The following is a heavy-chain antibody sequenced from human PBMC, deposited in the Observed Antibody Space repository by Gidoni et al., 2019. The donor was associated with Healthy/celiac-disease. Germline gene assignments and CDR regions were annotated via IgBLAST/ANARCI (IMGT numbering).Heavy chain of an antibody. D-gene: IGHD4-17*01. V-gene: IGHV4-34*01. CDR3: ARGRKGTVTTAYYYYYGMDV. Sequence: QVQLQQWGAGLLKPSETLSLTCAVYGGSFSGYYWSWSRQPPGKGLEWIGEINHSGSTNYNPALKSRVNITGDTSKNQFSLKLSSVTAADTAVYYCARGRKGTVTTAYYYYYGMDVWGQGTTVTVSS. CDR2: INHSGST. CDR1: GGSFSGYY. J-gene: IGHJ6*02.